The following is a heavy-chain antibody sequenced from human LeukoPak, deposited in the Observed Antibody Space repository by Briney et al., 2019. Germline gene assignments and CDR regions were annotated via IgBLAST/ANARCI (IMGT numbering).Heavy chain of an antibody. Sequence: GGSLRLSCAASGSTFSNCGMSWVRQTPGGGWEWVSAISGSGDSTYYADSVKGRFTISRDNYKNTLYLQMNSLRAEDTAVYYCASHYGSGSWNWLDPWGQGTLVTVSS. CDR3: ASHYGSGSWNWLDP. CDR2: ISGSGDST. J-gene: IGHJ5*02. CDR1: GSTFSNCG. D-gene: IGHD3-10*01. V-gene: IGHV3-23*01.